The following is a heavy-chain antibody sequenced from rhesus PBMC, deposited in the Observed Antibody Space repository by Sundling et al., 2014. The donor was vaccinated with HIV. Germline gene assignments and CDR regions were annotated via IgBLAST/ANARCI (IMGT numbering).Heavy chain of an antibody. CDR1: GGSISDSYY. CDR2: IGGSSGRT. V-gene: IGHV4-165*01. CDR3: ARVKSGSYSLRFDY. J-gene: IGHJ4*01. D-gene: IGHD3-16*01. Sequence: QVQLQESGPGLVKPSETLSLICGVSGGSISDSYYWNWIRQSPGKGLEWIGHIGGSSGRTYYNPSLKSRVTISTDTSKNQFSLKVSSVTAADTAVYYCARVKSGSYSLRFDYWGQGVLVTVSS.